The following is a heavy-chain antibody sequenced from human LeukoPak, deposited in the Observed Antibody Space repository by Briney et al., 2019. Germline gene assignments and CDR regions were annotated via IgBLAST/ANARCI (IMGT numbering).Heavy chain of an antibody. D-gene: IGHD3-22*01. CDR2: ISGSGGST. CDR1: GFTFSSYA. Sequence: GGSLRLSCAASGFTFSSYAMSWVRQAPGKGLEWVSAISGSGGSTYYADSVKGRFTISRDNSKNTLYLQMNSLRAEDTAVYYCAKLSYYYDSSGYRPTFGFDYWGQGTLVTVSS. CDR3: AKLSYYYDSSGYRPTFGFDY. V-gene: IGHV3-23*01. J-gene: IGHJ4*02.